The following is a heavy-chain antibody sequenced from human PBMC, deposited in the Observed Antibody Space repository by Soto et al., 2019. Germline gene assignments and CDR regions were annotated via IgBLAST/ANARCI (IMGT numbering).Heavy chain of an antibody. V-gene: IGHV3-7*01. Sequence: GSLRLSCAASGFTFSSYWMSWVRQAPGKGLEWVANIKQDGSEKYYVDSVKGRFTISRDNAKNSLYLQMNSLRAEDTAVYYCARDPLYGSGSYWDYYFDYWGQGTLVTVSS. CDR1: GFTFSSYW. J-gene: IGHJ4*02. CDR3: ARDPLYGSGSYWDYYFDY. D-gene: IGHD3-10*01. CDR2: IKQDGSEK.